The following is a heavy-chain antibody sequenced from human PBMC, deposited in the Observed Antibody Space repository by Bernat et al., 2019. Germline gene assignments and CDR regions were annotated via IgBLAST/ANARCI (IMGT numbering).Heavy chain of an antibody. CDR1: GFTFSNYW. CDR3: ASRAPYTSSWSAFDI. CDR2: IKQDGSEK. V-gene: IGHV3-7*03. D-gene: IGHD6-13*01. J-gene: IGHJ3*02. Sequence: EVQLVESGGGLVQPGGSLRLSCAASGFTFSNYWMSWVRRAPGKGLEWVAKIKQDGSEKYYVDSVKGRFTISRDNAKNSLYLQMNSLRAEDTAVYYCASRAPYTSSWSAFDIWGQGTMVTVSS.